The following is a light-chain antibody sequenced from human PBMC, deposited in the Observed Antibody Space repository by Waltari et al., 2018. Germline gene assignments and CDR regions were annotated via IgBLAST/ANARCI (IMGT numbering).Light chain of an antibody. CDR2: GAS. V-gene: IGKV3-20*01. Sequence: VLTQSPGTLSLSPGERATFSCRASQRLTKNYLAWYKQKPGQAPRLLIYGASSRAACIPDRFSGSGSGTDFTLTIIRLEPEDFALYYCQQYGISIMYTFGQGTKLEIK. CDR3: QQYGISIMYT. J-gene: IGKJ2*01. CDR1: QRLTKNY.